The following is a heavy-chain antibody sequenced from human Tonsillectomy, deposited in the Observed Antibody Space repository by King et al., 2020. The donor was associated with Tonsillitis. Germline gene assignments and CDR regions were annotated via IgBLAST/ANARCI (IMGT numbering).Heavy chain of an antibody. Sequence: VQLVQSGGGLAQPGRSLRVSCAASRFTFGDYVFDDYDIHWVRQAPGKGLEWVSGITWRRTAVGYADSVKGRFIFSRDNVTKSVHLQMNSLRPEDTALYYCVKDLSPFGEQPRAFDIWGQGTMVTVSA. V-gene: IGHV3-9*01. CDR2: ITWRRTAV. D-gene: IGHD3-10*01. CDR1: RFTFGDYVFDDYD. J-gene: IGHJ3*02. CDR3: VKDLSPFGEQPRAFDI.